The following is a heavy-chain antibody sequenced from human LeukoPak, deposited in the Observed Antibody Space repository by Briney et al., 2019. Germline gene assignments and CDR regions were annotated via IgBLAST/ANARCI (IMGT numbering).Heavy chain of an antibody. J-gene: IGHJ6*02. CDR1: GSTFTTYW. Sequence: GGSLEISFQAPGSTFTTYWIGWVRRLPGKGLEWIGIIYPGDSEITYSPSVQGHVTISADKTINTAYLEWSALMASDTAMYYCARHEDGVATMLDFWGQGTTVTVSS. D-gene: IGHD5-24*01. CDR3: ARHEDGVATMLDF. CDR2: IYPGDSEI. V-gene: IGHV5-51*01.